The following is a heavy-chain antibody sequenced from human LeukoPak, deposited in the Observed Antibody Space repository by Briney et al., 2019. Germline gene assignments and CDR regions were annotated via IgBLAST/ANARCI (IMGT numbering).Heavy chain of an antibody. Sequence: PSETLSLTCTVSGGSISSSSYYWGWIREPPGKGLEWIGSIYYSGSTNYNPSLKSRVTISVDTSKNQFSLKLSSVTAADTTVYCCARLGYSSDYWGQGTLVTVSS. CDR3: ARLGYSSDY. CDR1: GGSISSSSYY. D-gene: IGHD5-18*01. CDR2: IYYSGST. J-gene: IGHJ4*02. V-gene: IGHV4-39*07.